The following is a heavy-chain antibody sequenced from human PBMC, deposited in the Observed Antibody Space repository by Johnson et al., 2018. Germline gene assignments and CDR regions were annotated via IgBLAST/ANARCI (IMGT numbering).Heavy chain of an antibody. CDR2: ISYDGSNR. J-gene: IGHJ1*01. Sequence: QVQLVESGGGVVQPGRSLRLSCAASGFTFSSYGMHWVRQAPGKGLEWVAVISYDGSNRYYADSVKGRFTLSRDNSKNKLYRQMNSLRAEDTAGYYCARGPAPVVTPEYFLHWGQGTLVTGSS. D-gene: IGHD4-23*01. CDR3: ARGPAPVVTPEYFLH. CDR1: GFTFSSYG. V-gene: IGHV3-30*03.